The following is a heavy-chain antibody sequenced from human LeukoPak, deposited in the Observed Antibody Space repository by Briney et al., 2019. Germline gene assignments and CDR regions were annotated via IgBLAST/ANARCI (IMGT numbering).Heavy chain of an antibody. CDR2: IYHTGST. CDR3: ARKYCSSTICYNAFDI. V-gene: IGHV4-30-2*01. Sequence: SQTLSLTCTVSGGSISSGGYYWSWIRQPPGKGLESIGYIYHTGSTYYNPSLKSRVSISVDRSKNQFSLNLSSVTAADTAVYYCARKYCSSTICYNAFDIWGHGTMVTVSS. CDR1: GGSISSGGYY. D-gene: IGHD2-2*02. J-gene: IGHJ3*02.